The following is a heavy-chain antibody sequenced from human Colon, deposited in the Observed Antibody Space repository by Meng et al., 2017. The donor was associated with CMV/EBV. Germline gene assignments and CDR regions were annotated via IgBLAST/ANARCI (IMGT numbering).Heavy chain of an antibody. J-gene: IGHJ4*02. CDR2: MSSSGNTI. CDR3: ASRPDAYDSSGYYPTFDY. V-gene: IGHV3-48*03. CDR1: GITFSIHE. Sequence: GESLKISCAASGITFSIHEMNWVRQAPGKWLEWVSYMSSSGNTIYYADSVKGRFTISRDNAKNSLYLQMNSLRVEDTAVYYCASRPDAYDSSGYYPTFDYWGQGILVTVSS. D-gene: IGHD3-22*01.